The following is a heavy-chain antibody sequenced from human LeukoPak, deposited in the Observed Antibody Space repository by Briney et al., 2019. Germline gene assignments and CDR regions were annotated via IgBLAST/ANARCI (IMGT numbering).Heavy chain of an antibody. CDR2: IYSTGST. V-gene: IGHV3-53*01. CDR3: ARDSSHYLGSSDY. CDR1: GFTVSSYY. J-gene: IGHJ4*02. D-gene: IGHD6-6*01. Sequence: PGGSLRLSCAASGFTVSSYYMSWVRQAPGKGPDWVSIIYSTGSTYYADSVKGRFTISRDNSKNTVYLQMNSLRPDDTAIYYCARDSSHYLGSSDYWGQGTLVTVSS.